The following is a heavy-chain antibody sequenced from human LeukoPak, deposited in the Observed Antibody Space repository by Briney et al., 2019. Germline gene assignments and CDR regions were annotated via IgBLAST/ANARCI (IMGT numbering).Heavy chain of an antibody. CDR1: GFTFSSYW. CDR3: YGGNAEH. V-gene: IGHV3-74*03. CDR2: INTDGSST. J-gene: IGHJ1*01. D-gene: IGHD4-23*01. Sequence: GGSLILSCAASGFTFSSYWMHWVRQAPGKGLMWVSGINTDGSSTMYADSVKGRFTISRDNAKNTLYLQMNSLRGEDTAVYHCYGGNAEHWGQGTLVTVSS.